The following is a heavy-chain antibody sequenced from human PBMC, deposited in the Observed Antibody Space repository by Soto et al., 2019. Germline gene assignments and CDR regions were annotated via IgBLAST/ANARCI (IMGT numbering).Heavy chain of an antibody. J-gene: IGHJ4*02. Sequence: QVQLVESGGGVVQPGRSLRLSCAASGFTFSSYGMHWVRQAPGKGLEWVAVISYDGSNKYYADSMKGRFTISRDNSKNTLYLQMNSLRAEDTAVYYCAKDLRGSSGWYYFDYWGQGTLVTVSS. CDR1: GFTFSSYG. CDR2: ISYDGSNK. D-gene: IGHD6-19*01. V-gene: IGHV3-30*18. CDR3: AKDLRGSSGWYYFDY.